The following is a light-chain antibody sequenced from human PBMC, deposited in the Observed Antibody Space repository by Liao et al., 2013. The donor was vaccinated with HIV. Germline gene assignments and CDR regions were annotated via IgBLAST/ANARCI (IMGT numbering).Light chain of an antibody. CDR2: YDN. Sequence: SYVLTQPPSVSVAPGKTARITCGGNNIGSKSVHWYQQGPGQAPVLVISYDNGRPSGIPERFSGSNSGNTATLIISGTQAMDEADYYCQAWDSSTGVFGGGTKLTVL. V-gene: IGLV3-21*01. CDR3: QAWDSSTGV. J-gene: IGLJ3*02. CDR1: NIGSKS.